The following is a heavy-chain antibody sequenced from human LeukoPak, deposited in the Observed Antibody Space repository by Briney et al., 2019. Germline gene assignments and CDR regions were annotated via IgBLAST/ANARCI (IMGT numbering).Heavy chain of an antibody. J-gene: IGHJ1*01. CDR2: ISWDGGST. CDR3: AKDQGAYYGSGSYGPFHQ. Sequence: QSGGSLRLSCAASGFTFDDYAMHWVRQAPGKVLEWVSLISWDGGSTYYADSVKGRFTISRDNSKNSLYLQMNSPGAEDTAVYYCAKDQGAYYGSGSYGPFHQWGQGTLVTVSS. CDR1: GFTFDDYA. V-gene: IGHV3-43D*03. D-gene: IGHD3-10*01.